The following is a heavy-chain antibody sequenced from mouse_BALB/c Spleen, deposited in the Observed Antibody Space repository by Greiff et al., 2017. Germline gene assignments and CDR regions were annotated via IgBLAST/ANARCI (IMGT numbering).Heavy chain of an antibody. CDR2: ISYDGSN. Sequence: EVQLVESGPGLVKPSQSLSLTCSVTGYSITSGYYWNWIRQFPGNKLEWMGYISYDGSNNYNPSLKNRISITRDTSKNQFFLKLNSVTTEDTATYYCARDRSTMITTRAMDYWGQGTSVTVSS. J-gene: IGHJ4*01. CDR1: GYSITSGYY. CDR3: ARDRSTMITTRAMDY. D-gene: IGHD2-4*01. V-gene: IGHV3-6*02.